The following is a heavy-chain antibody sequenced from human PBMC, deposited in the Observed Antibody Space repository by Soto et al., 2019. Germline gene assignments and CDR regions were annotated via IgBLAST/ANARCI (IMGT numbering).Heavy chain of an antibody. V-gene: IGHV1-69*08. CDR2: IIPILGIV. CDR1: GGTFSSYT. Sequence: QVQLVQSGAEVKKPGSSVKVSCKASGGTFSSYTISWVRQAPGQGLEWMGRIIPILGIVNYAQKFQGRVTITADKTTRTASMELSSLRSEDTAVYYCARDRGESYYFDYWGQGTLVIVSS. D-gene: IGHD3-16*01. J-gene: IGHJ4*02. CDR3: ARDRGESYYFDY.